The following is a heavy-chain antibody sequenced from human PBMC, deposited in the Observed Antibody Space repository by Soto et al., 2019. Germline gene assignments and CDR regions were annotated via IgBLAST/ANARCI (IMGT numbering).Heavy chain of an antibody. D-gene: IGHD6-6*01. CDR1: GFTFTSSA. J-gene: IGHJ6*02. V-gene: IGHV1-58*01. Sequence: SVKVSCKASGFTFTSSAVQWVRQARGQRLEWIGWIVVGSGNTNYAQKFQERVTITRDMSTSTAYMELSSLRSEDTAVYYCAAEYSSSSGYGMDVWGQGTTVTVSS. CDR3: AAEYSSSSGYGMDV. CDR2: IVVGSGNT.